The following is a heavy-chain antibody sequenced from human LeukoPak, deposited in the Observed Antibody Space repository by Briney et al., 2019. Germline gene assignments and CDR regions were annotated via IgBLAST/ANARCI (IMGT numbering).Heavy chain of an antibody. Sequence: ASVKVSCKASGFTFTSSAMQWVRQARGQRLEWIGWIVVGSGNTNYAQKFQERVTITRDMSTSTAYMELSSLRSEDTAVYYCAAVKGGSYPFDYWGQGTPGHRLL. CDR1: GFTFTSSA. J-gene: IGHJ4*02. V-gene: IGHV1-58*02. D-gene: IGHD1-26*01. CDR3: AAVKGGSYPFDY. CDR2: IVVGSGNT.